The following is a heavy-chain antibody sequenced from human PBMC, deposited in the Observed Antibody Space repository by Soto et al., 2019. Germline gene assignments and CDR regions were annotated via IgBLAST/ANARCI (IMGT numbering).Heavy chain of an antibody. V-gene: IGHV3-30*18. D-gene: IGHD1-26*01. CDR3: ANDRPSGSRPYYYGMDV. CDR2: ISYDGSNK. Sequence: QVQLVESGGGVVQPGRSLRLSCAASGFTFSSYGMHWVRQAPGKGLEWVAVISYDGSNKYYADSVKGRFTISRDNSXNXLYLQMNSLRAEDTAVYYCANDRPSGSRPYYYGMDVWGQGTTVTVSS. J-gene: IGHJ6*02. CDR1: GFTFSSYG.